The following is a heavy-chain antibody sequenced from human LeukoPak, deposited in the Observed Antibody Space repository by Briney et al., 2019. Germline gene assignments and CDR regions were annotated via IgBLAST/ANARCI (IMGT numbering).Heavy chain of an antibody. Sequence: PGGSLRLSCAASGFTFSSYSMNWVRQAPGKGLEWVSYISSSSSTIYYADSVKGRFTISRDNAKNTLYLQMNSLRAEDTAVYYCARGYCSSTSCLAYMDVWGKGTTVTVSS. CDR1: GFTFSSYS. CDR2: ISSSSSTI. D-gene: IGHD2-2*01. J-gene: IGHJ6*03. V-gene: IGHV3-48*04. CDR3: ARGYCSSTSCLAYMDV.